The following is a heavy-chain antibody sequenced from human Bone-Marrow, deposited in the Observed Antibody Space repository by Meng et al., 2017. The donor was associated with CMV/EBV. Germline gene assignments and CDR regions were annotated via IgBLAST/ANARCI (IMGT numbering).Heavy chain of an antibody. D-gene: IGHD3-3*01. CDR2: INSDGSST. Sequence: GESLKISCAASGFDFSIYWMHWVRQVPGKGLVWVSRINSDGSSTSYADSVKGRFTISRDNSKNTLYLQMNSLRAEDTAVYYCARLTILKDDWFDPWGQGTLVTVSS. CDR3: ARLTILKDDWFDP. J-gene: IGHJ5*02. V-gene: IGHV3-74*01. CDR1: GFDFSIYW.